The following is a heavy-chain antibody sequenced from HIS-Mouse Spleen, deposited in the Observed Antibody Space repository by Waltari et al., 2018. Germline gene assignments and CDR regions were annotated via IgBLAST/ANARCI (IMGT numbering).Heavy chain of an antibody. V-gene: IGHV1-8*01. J-gene: IGHJ4*02. CDR2: VNPNSGNK. Sequence: QVQLVQSGAEVKKPGASVKVSCKASGYTFTSYDINWVRQATGQGLEWMGWVNPNSGNKGDAQEFQGRVTMTRNTSISTAYMELSSLRSEDTAVYYCAIVYYDFWSGYYYWGQGTLVTVSS. CDR1: GYTFTSYD. CDR3: AIVYYDFWSGYYY. D-gene: IGHD3-3*01.